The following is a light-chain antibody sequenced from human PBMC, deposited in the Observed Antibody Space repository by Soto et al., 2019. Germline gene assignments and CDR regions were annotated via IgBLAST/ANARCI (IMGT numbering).Light chain of an antibody. V-gene: IGKV3-15*01. J-gene: IGKJ4*01. Sequence: EIVMTQSPATLSVSPGGRATLSCRASQSVSSNLAWYQQKPGQAPRLLVYGASTRATGIPARFSGSGSGTEFTLTISSLQSEDFAVYYCQQYTNWPLTFGGGTKVDMK. CDR1: QSVSSN. CDR3: QQYTNWPLT. CDR2: GAS.